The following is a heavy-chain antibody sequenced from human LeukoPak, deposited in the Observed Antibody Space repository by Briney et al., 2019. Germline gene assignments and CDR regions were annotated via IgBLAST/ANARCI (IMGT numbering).Heavy chain of an antibody. CDR1: GFTFSSYA. V-gene: IGHV3-23*01. CDR3: AKGVESDAFDI. D-gene: IGHD5-24*01. J-gene: IGHJ3*02. CDR2: ISVSGGST. Sequence: GGSLRLSCAASGFTFSSYAMSWVRQAPGKGLEWVSAISVSGGSTYYADSVKGRFTISRDSSKSTLYLQMNSLRAEDTAVYYCAKGVESDAFDIWGQGTMVTVSS.